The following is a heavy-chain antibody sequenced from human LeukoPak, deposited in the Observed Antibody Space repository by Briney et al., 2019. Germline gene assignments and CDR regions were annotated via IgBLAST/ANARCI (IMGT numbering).Heavy chain of an antibody. V-gene: IGHV3-23*01. D-gene: IGHD3-22*01. CDR2: ISDSGGRT. Sequence: GGSLRLSCAVSGITLSNYGMSWVRQAPGKGLEWVAGISDSGGRTNYADSVKGRFTISRDDPKNTLYLQMNSLRAVDTAVYFCARRGVVIRVILVGFHKEAYYFDSWGQGALVTVSS. CDR3: ARRGVVIRVILVGFHKEAYYFDS. J-gene: IGHJ4*02. CDR1: GITLSNYG.